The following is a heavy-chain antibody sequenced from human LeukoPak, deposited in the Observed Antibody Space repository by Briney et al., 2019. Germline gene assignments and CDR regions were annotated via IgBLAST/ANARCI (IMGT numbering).Heavy chain of an antibody. CDR3: ARDLTGTTRVDY. CDR2: IYYSGST. J-gene: IGHJ4*02. D-gene: IGHD1-20*01. V-gene: IGHV4-31*03. Sequence: PSQTLSLTCTVSGGSISSGGYYWSWNRQHPGKGLEWIGYIYYSGSTYYNPSLKSRVTISVDTSKNQFSLKLSSVTAADTAVYYCARDLTGTTRVDYWGQGTLVTVS. CDR1: GGSISSGGYY.